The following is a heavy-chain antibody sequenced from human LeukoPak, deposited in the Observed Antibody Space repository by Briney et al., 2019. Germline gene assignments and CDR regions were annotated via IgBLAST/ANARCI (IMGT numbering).Heavy chain of an antibody. CDR1: GYTFSNYG. D-gene: IGHD6-25*01. V-gene: IGHV1-18*01. CDR3: ARDLLLYSSGWTGFFDY. J-gene: IGHJ4*02. CDR2: INVHNGNT. Sequence: ASVKVSCKPSGYTFSNYGISWVRQAPGQGLEWMGWINVHNGNTKYTQKFQGRVTMTTDISTSTAYMELRGLRSDDTAVYYCARDLLLYSSGWTGFFDYWGQGTLVTVSS.